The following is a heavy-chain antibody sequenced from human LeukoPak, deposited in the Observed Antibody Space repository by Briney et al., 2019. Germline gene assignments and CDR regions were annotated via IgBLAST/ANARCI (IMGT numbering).Heavy chain of an antibody. D-gene: IGHD1-26*01. V-gene: IGHV3-7*04. Sequence: PGGSLRLSCAASGVTFSSHWMNWVRQAPGKGLEWVANIKQDGSEKYYVDSVKGRFTISRDNAKNSLYLQLNSLRAEDTAVYYCARGSGSMNYWGQGTLVTVSS. J-gene: IGHJ4*02. CDR3: ARGSGSMNY. CDR2: IKQDGSEK. CDR1: GVTFSSHW.